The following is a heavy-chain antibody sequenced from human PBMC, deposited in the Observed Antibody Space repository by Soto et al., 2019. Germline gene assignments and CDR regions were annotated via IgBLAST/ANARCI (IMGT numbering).Heavy chain of an antibody. CDR1: GGSFSGYY. V-gene: IGHV4-34*01. CDR3: ARGRYYGSGSYYNAPARMAV. J-gene: IGHJ6*02. D-gene: IGHD3-10*01. CDR2: INHSGST. Sequence: PSETLSLTCAVYGGSFSGYYWSWIRQPPGKGLEWIGEINHSGSTNYNPSLKSRVTISVDTSKNQFSLKLSSVTAADTAVYYCARGRYYGSGSYYNAPARMAVWGQGTTVT.